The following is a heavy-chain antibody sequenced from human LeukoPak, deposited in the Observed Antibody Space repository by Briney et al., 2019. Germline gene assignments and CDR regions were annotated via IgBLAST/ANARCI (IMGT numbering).Heavy chain of an antibody. D-gene: IGHD2-15*01. Sequence: KPSETLSLTCAVYGGSFSGYYWSWIRQPPGKGLEWIGEINHSGSTNYNPSLKSRVTISVDTSKNQFSLKLSSVTAADTAVYYCARGRPHRELDRSIVVVVAATNWFDPWGQGTLVTVSS. J-gene: IGHJ5*02. CDR3: ARGRPHRELDRSIVVVVAATNWFDP. CDR2: INHSGST. CDR1: GGSFSGYY. V-gene: IGHV4-34*01.